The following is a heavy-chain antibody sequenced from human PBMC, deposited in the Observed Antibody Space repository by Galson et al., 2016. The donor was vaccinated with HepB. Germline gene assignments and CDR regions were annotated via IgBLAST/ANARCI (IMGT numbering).Heavy chain of an antibody. Sequence: SVKVSCKASGYTFNTYGIGWVRQAPGQGLEWMGGIIPLFGSANYAQKFRGRVTITADKSTSTVYMELNSLRYEDTAIYYCARDLDYTSAWYELRKEGDNYGIDVWGQGTTVTVSS. V-gene: IGHV1-69*06. J-gene: IGHJ6*02. CDR2: IIPLFGSA. CDR3: ARDLDYTSAWYELRKEGDNYGIDV. CDR1: GYTFNTYG. D-gene: IGHD6-19*01.